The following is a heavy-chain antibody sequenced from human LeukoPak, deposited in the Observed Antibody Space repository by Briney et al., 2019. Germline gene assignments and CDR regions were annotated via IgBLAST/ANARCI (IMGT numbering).Heavy chain of an antibody. CDR1: GGSISSYY. CDR3: AREESYYYDSSGYYDAFDI. D-gene: IGHD3-22*01. Sequence: PSETLSLTCTVSGGSISSYYWSWIRQPPGKGLEWIGYIYYSGSTNYNPSLKSRVTISVDTSKNQFSLKLSSVTAADTAVYYCAREESYYYDSSGYYDAFDIWGQGTMVTVSS. V-gene: IGHV4-59*12. J-gene: IGHJ3*02. CDR2: IYYSGST.